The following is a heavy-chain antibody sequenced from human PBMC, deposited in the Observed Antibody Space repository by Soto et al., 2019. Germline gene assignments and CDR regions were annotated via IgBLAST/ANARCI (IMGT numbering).Heavy chain of an antibody. D-gene: IGHD4-17*01. Sequence: ASVKVSCKASGGTFSSYAISWVRQAPGQGLEWMGGIIPIFGTANYAQKFQGRVTITADESTSTAYMELSSLRSEDTAVYYCAREGSGYDQTTVTTAIFDYWGQGTLVTVSS. J-gene: IGHJ4*02. CDR1: GGTFSSYA. V-gene: IGHV1-69*13. CDR2: IIPIFGTA. CDR3: AREGSGYDQTTVTTAIFDY.